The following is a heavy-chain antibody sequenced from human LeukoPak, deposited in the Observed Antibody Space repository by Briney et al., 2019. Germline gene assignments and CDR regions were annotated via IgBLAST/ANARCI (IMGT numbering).Heavy chain of an antibody. J-gene: IGHJ4*02. CDR3: AKDPIRYCSSTSCYPRD. CDR2: IKQDGTER. Sequence: GGSLRLSCAASGFTFTTYWMSWVRQAPGKGLEWVANIKQDGTERYYVDSVKGRFTISRDNAKNTLYLQMNSLRAEDTAVYYCAKDPIRYCSSTSCYPRDWGQGTLVTVSS. V-gene: IGHV3-7*01. CDR1: GFTFTTYW. D-gene: IGHD2-2*01.